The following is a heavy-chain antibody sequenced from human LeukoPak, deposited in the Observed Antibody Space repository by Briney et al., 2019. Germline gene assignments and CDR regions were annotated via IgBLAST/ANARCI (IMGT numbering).Heavy chain of an antibody. Sequence: ASVKVSCKASGYTFITYYMVWVRQAPGQGLQWMGIINPRGGHTSYAQNFQGRVTLTRDTSTSTVYMELSSLRSEDTAVYYCARGNNNNFDHWGQGTLVTVSS. CDR1: GYTFITYY. D-gene: IGHD1/OR15-1a*01. CDR2: INPRGGHT. CDR3: ARGNNNNFDH. J-gene: IGHJ5*02. V-gene: IGHV1-46*01.